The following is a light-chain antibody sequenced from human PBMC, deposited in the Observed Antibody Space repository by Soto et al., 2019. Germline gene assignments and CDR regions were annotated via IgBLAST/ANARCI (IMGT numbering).Light chain of an antibody. CDR2: GAS. CDR3: RQYGSSGT. V-gene: IGKV3-20*01. J-gene: IGKJ1*01. CDR1: QTVSNNY. Sequence: EIVLTQSPGRLSLSPGDRATLSCKASQTVSNNYLAWYQQKPGQAPRLLIYGASNRATGIPDRFSGSGSGTDFTLTISRLEPEDFAVYYCRQYGSSGTFXQGTKVDIK.